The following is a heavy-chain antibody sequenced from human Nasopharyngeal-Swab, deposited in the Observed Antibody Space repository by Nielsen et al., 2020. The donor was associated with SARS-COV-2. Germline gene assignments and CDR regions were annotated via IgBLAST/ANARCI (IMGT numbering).Heavy chain of an antibody. J-gene: IGHJ4*02. Sequence: ASVKVSCKASGYTFSDYNIHWVRQAPGQGLEWMGWINPSTGGTHFAQKFQGRVTITRDTPITTAYMEMSSLNFDDTAVYYCARIRHYVNTWYYFGYWGQGTLVTVSP. D-gene: IGHD3-10*02. CDR3: ARIRHYVNTWYYFGY. CDR1: GYTFSDYN. CDR2: INPSTGGT. V-gene: IGHV1-2*02.